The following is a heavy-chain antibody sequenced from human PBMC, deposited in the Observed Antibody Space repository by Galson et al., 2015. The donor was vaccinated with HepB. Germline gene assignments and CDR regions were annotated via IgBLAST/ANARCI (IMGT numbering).Heavy chain of an antibody. CDR1: GFTLYKYA. Sequence: SLRLSCAASGFTLYKYAMSWVRQAPGKGLEWVSTISGSGDDTYYADSVKGRFTIFRDNSKNALHLQMNSLRAEDTAIYYCARGIAYWGQGTLVTVSS. CDR2: ISGSGDDT. CDR3: ARGIAY. V-gene: IGHV3-23*01. J-gene: IGHJ4*02.